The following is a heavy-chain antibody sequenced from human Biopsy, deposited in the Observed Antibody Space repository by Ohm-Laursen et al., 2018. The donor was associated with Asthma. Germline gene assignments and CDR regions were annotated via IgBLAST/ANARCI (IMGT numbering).Heavy chain of an antibody. CDR2: ISWNSGSI. CDR1: GFTFDDYG. D-gene: IGHD2-21*01. J-gene: IGHJ4*02. Sequence: SLRLSCSASGFTFDDYGMHWVRHAPGKGLEWVSGISWNSGSIGYADSVKGRFTISRDNAKNSLYLQMNSLRVEDTALYYCAKATLGDIGKDYWGQGTLVTVSS. V-gene: IGHV3-9*01. CDR3: AKATLGDIGKDY.